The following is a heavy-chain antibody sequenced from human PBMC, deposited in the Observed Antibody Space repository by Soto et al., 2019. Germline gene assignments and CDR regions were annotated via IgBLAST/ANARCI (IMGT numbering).Heavy chain of an antibody. V-gene: IGHV3-23*01. Sequence: RRLSCAASGFTFSNYAMTWVRQGPGKGLEWVSAISGSGGSAYYADSVKGRFTISRDNSKNTLYLQMNSLRADDSGVYYCAKDPYSGVLVPVAIGFDPWGPGTLVTAPQ. CDR3: AKDPYSGVLVPVAIGFDP. CDR2: ISGSGGSA. J-gene: IGHJ5*02. D-gene: IGHD2-2*01. CDR1: GFTFSNYA.